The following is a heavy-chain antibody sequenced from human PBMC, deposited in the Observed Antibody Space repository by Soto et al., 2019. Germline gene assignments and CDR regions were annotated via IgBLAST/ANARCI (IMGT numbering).Heavy chain of an antibody. Sequence: TLSLTCAISGDSVSSNSAAWKWIRQSPSRGLEWLGRTYYRSKWYNDYAVSVKSRITINPDTSKNQFSLQLNSVTPEDTAVYYCAREEYCSSTSCYIGDYXGMDVWGQGTTVTVS. V-gene: IGHV6-1*01. CDR3: AREEYCSSTSCYIGDYXGMDV. CDR2: TYYRSKWYN. D-gene: IGHD2-2*02. CDR1: GDSVSSNSAA. J-gene: IGHJ6*02.